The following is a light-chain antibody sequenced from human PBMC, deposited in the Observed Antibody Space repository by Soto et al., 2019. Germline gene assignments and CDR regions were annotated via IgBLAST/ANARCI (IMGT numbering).Light chain of an antibody. CDR1: QSISSN. CDR2: RTS. Sequence: EIVMTQSPATLSVSPGERATLSCRASQSISSNLAWYQQKPGQAPRLLMFRTSSRATGFPARFSGSGSGTDFTLTISSLEPEDFAVYYCHQRQYWPPITFGQGTRLEI. CDR3: HQRQYWPPIT. V-gene: IGKV3-15*01. J-gene: IGKJ5*01.